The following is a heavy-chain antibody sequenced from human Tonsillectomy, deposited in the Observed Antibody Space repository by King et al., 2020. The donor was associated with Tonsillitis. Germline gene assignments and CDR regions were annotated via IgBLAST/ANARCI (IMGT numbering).Heavy chain of an antibody. V-gene: IGHV4-38-2*02. CDR2: IYHSGST. CDR1: GYSISSGYY. CDR3: ARVTQNLYSRSWLWYFDP. Sequence: VQLQESGPGLVKPSETLSLTCTVSGYSISSGYYWGWIRQPPGKGLEWIGSIYHSGSTYYNPSLKSRVTISVDTSKNQFSLKLSSVTAADTAVYYCARVTQNLYSRSWLWYFDPWGRGPLVTVSS. J-gene: IGHJ2*01. D-gene: IGHD6-13*01.